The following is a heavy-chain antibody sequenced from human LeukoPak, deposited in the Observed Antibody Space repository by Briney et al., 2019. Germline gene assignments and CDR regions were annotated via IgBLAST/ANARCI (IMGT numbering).Heavy chain of an antibody. J-gene: IGHJ6*04. CDR1: GFTFSSYS. V-gene: IGHV3-23*01. D-gene: IGHD3-10*02. Sequence: GGSLRLSCAASGFTFSSYSMNWVRQAPGKGLEWVSAIRGSGDRTHYADSVKGRFTISRDNSKNTLYLQMNSLRAEDTAVYYCAELGITMIGGVWGKGTTVTISS. CDR2: IRGSGDRT. CDR3: AELGITMIGGV.